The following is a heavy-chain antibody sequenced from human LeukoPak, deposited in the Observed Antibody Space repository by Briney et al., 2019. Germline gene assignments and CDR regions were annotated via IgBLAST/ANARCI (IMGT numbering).Heavy chain of an antibody. Sequence: ASVKVSCKASGYTFTNYAMNWVRQAPGQGLEWMGWIHPSTGNPTYAQGFTGRFVFSLDTSVSTTYLQIRSLKAEDTAVYYCARHYYDSSGYHIWFDPWGQGTLVTVSS. CDR1: GYTFTNYA. D-gene: IGHD3-22*01. CDR3: ARHYYDSSGYHIWFDP. CDR2: IHPSTGNP. V-gene: IGHV7-4-1*02. J-gene: IGHJ5*02.